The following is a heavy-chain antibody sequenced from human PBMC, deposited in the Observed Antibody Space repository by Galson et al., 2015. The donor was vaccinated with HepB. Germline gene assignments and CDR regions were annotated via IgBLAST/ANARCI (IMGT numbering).Heavy chain of an antibody. Sequence: TLSLTCTVSGGSISSGGYYWSWIRQHPGKGLEWIGYIYYSGSTYYNPSLKSRVTISVDTSKNQFSLKLSSVTAADTAVYYCARDRGGSITMIARRDWYFDLWGRGTLVTVSS. CDR1: GGSISSGGYY. D-gene: IGHD3-22*01. J-gene: IGHJ2*01. V-gene: IGHV4-31*03. CDR3: ARDRGGSITMIARRDWYFDL. CDR2: IYYSGST.